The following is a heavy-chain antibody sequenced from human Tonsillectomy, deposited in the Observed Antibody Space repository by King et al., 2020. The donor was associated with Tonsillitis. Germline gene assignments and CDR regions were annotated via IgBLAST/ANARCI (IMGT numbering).Heavy chain of an antibody. D-gene: IGHD6-19*01. V-gene: IGHV4-39*01. J-gene: IGHJ2*01. CDR2: MYNSGST. CDR3: ARQGDSGWYNWYFDL. Sequence: LQLQESGPGLVKPSETLSLTCTVSGGSISSSSYYWGWLRQPPGKGLEWIGNMYNSGSTYYNPSLKSRVTISVDTSKNQFSLKLSSVTAADTAVYYCARQGDSGWYNWYFDLWGRGTLVTVSS. CDR1: GGSISSSSYY.